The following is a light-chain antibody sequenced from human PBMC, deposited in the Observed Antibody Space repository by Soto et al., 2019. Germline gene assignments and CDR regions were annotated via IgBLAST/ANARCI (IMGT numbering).Light chain of an antibody. CDR3: CSYAGSYASDYV. V-gene: IGLV2-11*01. J-gene: IGLJ1*01. Sequence: QSVLTQPPSVSGSPGQSVTISCTGTSSDVGAYDYVSWYQQYPGKVPKLMIYDVSKRPSGVPDRFSGSKSGNTASLTISGLQAEDEADYYCCSYAGSYASDYVFGAGTKVTVL. CDR1: SSDVGAYDY. CDR2: DVS.